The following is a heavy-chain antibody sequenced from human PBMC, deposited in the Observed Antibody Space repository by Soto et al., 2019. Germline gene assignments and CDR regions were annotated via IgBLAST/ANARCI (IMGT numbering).Heavy chain of an antibody. J-gene: IGHJ4*02. Sequence: SETLSLTCTVSGGSVSSGSYYWSWIRQPPGKGLEWIGYIYYSGSTNYNPSLKSRVTMSADTSKNQFSLKLSSVTAADTAVYYCAVAMTTVTTYYYWGQGTLVTVSS. D-gene: IGHD4-17*01. V-gene: IGHV4-61*01. CDR3: AVAMTTVTTYYY. CDR1: GGSVSSGSYY. CDR2: IYYSGST.